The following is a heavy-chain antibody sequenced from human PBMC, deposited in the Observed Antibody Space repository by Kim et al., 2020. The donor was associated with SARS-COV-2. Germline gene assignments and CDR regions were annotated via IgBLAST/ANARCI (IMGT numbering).Heavy chain of an antibody. V-gene: IGHV4-31*02. Sequence: YYNPSLKSRVTISVDTSKNQFSLKLSSVTAADTAVYYCARGRYSSSRFDPWGQGTLVTVSS. J-gene: IGHJ5*02. D-gene: IGHD6-13*01. CDR3: ARGRYSSSRFDP.